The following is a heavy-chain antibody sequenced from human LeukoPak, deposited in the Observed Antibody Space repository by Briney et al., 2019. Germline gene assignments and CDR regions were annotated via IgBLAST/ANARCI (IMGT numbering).Heavy chain of an antibody. J-gene: IGHJ4*02. D-gene: IGHD2-15*01. CDR2: INPNSGGT. Sequence: ASVKVSCKASGYTFTGYYMHWVRQAPGQGLKWMGWINPNSGGTNYAQKFQGRVTMTRDTSISTAYMELSRLRSDDTAVYYCARELVQVVVAATPDYWGQGTLVTVSS. CDR3: ARELVQVVVAATPDY. CDR1: GYTFTGYY. V-gene: IGHV1-2*02.